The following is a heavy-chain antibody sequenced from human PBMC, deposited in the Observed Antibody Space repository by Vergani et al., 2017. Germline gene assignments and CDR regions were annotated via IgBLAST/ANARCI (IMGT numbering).Heavy chain of an antibody. D-gene: IGHD3-22*01. J-gene: IGHJ6*02. CDR1: GYTFTSYD. CDR2: MNPNSGNT. V-gene: IGHV1-8*01. Sequence: QVQLVQSGAEVKKPGASVKVSCKASGYTFTSYDINWVRQATGQGLEWMGWMNPNSGNTGYAQKFQGRVTMTRNTSISTAYMELSSLRSEDTAVYYCARGRSYYDSSGYYYDYYYYYCMDVWGQGTTVTVSS. CDR3: ARGRSYYDSSGYYYDYYYYYCMDV.